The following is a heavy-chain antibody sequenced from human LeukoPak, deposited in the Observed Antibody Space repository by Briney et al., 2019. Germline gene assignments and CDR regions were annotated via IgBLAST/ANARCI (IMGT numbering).Heavy chain of an antibody. Sequence: GGSPRLSCAASGFSFSDYYMIWIRQAPGKGLEWISYISSSGSSIYYADSVKGRFTISRDNAKDSLYLQMNSLRAEDTAVYYCARARDGYNSGAFDIWGQGTMVTVSS. CDR2: ISSSGSSI. J-gene: IGHJ3*02. D-gene: IGHD5-24*01. CDR3: ARARDGYNSGAFDI. CDR1: GFSFSDYY. V-gene: IGHV3-11*04.